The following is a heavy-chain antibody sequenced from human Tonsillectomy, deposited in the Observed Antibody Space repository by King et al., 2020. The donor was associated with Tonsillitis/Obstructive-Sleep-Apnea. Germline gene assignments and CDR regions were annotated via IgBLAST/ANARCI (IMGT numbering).Heavy chain of an antibody. D-gene: IGHD6-13*01. CDR1: GYTFTSYY. CDR3: ATIAAAGTGAFDI. Sequence: VQLVESGAEVKKPGASVKVSCKASGYTFTSYYMHWVRQAPGQGLEWMGIINPSGGSTSSAQKFQGRVTMTRDTSTSTVNMELSSLRSEDTAVYYCATIAAAGTGAFDIRGQGTMVTVSS. V-gene: IGHV1-46*01. CDR2: INPSGGST. J-gene: IGHJ3*02.